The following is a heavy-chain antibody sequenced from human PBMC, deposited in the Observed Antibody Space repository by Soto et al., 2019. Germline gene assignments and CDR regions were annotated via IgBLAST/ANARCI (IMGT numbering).Heavy chain of an antibody. CDR1: GGTFSSYA. CDR2: IIPLFGTA. J-gene: IGHJ4*02. V-gene: IGHV1-69*12. CDR3: ARGTGDSRAYYYVY. D-gene: IGHD3-22*01. Sequence: QVQLVQSGAEVKKPGSSVKVSCKASGGTFSSYAISWVRQAPGQGLEWMGGIIPLFGTANYAQKFQGRVTITADEXXSTAYMEVSSLRSEDTAVYYCARGTGDSRAYYYVYWGQGTLVTVSS.